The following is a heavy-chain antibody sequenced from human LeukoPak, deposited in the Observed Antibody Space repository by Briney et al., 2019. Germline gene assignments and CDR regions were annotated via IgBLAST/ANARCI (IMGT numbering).Heavy chain of an antibody. CDR1: AGTFSSYA. D-gene: IGHD3-10*01. CDR3: ARSGEWSGPLAWFDP. Sequence: GASVKLSCEASAGTFSSYALTWVRQAPGQGLEWMGGIIPIFGTANYAQKFQGRVTITADKSTSTAYMELSSLRSVDTAVYYCARSGEWSGPLAWFDPWGQGTLVTVSS. J-gene: IGHJ5*02. CDR2: IIPIFGTA. V-gene: IGHV1-69*06.